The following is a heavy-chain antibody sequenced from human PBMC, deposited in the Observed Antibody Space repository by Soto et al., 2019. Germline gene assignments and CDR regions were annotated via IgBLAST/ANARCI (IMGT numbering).Heavy chain of an antibody. Sequence: PGGSLRLSCAASGFTFSSYAMSWVRQAPGKGLEWVSAISGSGGSTYYADSVKGRFTISRDNSKNTLYLQMNSLRAEDTAVYYCAKDPGYSSGWYPLDYWGQGTLVTVSS. V-gene: IGHV3-23*01. CDR2: ISGSGGST. D-gene: IGHD6-19*01. J-gene: IGHJ4*02. CDR1: GFTFSSYA. CDR3: AKDPGYSSGWYPLDY.